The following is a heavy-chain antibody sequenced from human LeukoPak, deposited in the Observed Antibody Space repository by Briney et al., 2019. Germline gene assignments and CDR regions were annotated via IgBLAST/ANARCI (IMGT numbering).Heavy chain of an antibody. J-gene: IGHJ6*03. CDR2: IIPIFGTA. Sequence: ASVKVSCKASGGTFSSYAISWVRQAPGQGLEWMGGIIPIFGTANYAQKFQGRVTITADESTSTAYMELSSLRSEDTAVYYCARDDYGDGRSIDYYYMDVWGKGTTVTVSS. CDR1: GGTFSSYA. V-gene: IGHV1-69*13. CDR3: ARDDYGDGRSIDYYYMDV. D-gene: IGHD4-17*01.